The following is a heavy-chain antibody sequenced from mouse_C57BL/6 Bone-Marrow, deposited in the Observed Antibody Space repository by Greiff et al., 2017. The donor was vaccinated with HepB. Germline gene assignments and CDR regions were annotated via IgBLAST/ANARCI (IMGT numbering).Heavy chain of an antibody. V-gene: IGHV1-18*01. D-gene: IGHD2-3*01. Sequence: EVKLMESGPELVKPGASVKIPCKASGYTFTDYNMDWVKQSHGKSLEWIGDINPNNGGTIYNQKFKGKATLTVDKSSSTAYMELRSLTSEDTAVYYCASLSDDGYYVWFAYWGQGTLVTVSA. J-gene: IGHJ3*01. CDR1: GYTFTDYN. CDR3: ASLSDDGYYVWFAY. CDR2: INPNNGGT.